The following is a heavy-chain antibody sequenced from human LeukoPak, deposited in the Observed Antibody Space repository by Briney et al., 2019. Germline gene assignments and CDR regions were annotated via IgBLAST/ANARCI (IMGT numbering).Heavy chain of an antibody. CDR2: IYYGGST. V-gene: IGHV4-39*07. Sequence: SETLSLTCTVSGGSISNSSYYWGWIRQPPGKGLEWIGSIYYGGSTYYNPSLKSRVTISVDTSKNQFSLKLTSVTAADTAVYYCARTTEGGYTYGYFYYYYMDVWGKGTTVTISS. CDR1: GGSISNSSYY. D-gene: IGHD5-18*01. J-gene: IGHJ6*03. CDR3: ARTTEGGYTYGYFYYYYMDV.